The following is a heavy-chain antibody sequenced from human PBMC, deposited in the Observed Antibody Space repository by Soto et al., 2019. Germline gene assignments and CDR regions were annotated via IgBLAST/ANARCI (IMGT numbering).Heavy chain of an antibody. CDR1: GGSISSGGYY. CDR3: ASSPDCGSSSNWFDP. CDR2: IYYSAST. D-gene: IGHD2-21*02. J-gene: IGHJ5*01. V-gene: IGHV4-31*03. Sequence: SETLSLTCTVSGGSISSGGYYWSWIRQHPGKGVAWIGYIYYSASTYYNPSLKSRVTISVDTSKNQFSLKLSSVTAADTAVYYCASSPDCGSSSNWFDPWGQGTLVTVSS.